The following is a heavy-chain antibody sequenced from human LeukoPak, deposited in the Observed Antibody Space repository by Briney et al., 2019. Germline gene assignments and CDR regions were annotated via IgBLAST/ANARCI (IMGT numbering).Heavy chain of an antibody. CDR1: GFTFSSYA. CDR3: AKRANNDALDI. D-gene: IGHD4/OR15-4a*01. J-gene: IGHJ3*02. CDR2: ITGSGGTT. V-gene: IGHV3-23*01. Sequence: PGGSLRLSCAASGFTFSSYAMTWVRRAPGKGLEWVSTITGSGGTTYYADFSKGRFTISRDNSENTLYLQMNSLRAEDTAVYYCAKRANNDALDIWGQGTMVTVSS.